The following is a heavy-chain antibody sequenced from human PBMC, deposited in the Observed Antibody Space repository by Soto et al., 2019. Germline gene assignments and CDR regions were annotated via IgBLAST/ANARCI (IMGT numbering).Heavy chain of an antibody. J-gene: IGHJ6*02. V-gene: IGHV3-23*01. Sequence: QPGGSLRLSCAASGFTFSSYAMSWVRQAPGKGLEWVSAISGSGGSTYYADSVKGRFTISRDNSKNTLYLQMNSLRAEDTAVYYCAKSGGTFGTTVTNLPQLYYYYGMDVWGQGTTVTVSS. CDR3: AKSGGTFGTTVTNLPQLYYYYGMDV. D-gene: IGHD4-4*01. CDR1: GFTFSSYA. CDR2: ISGSGGST.